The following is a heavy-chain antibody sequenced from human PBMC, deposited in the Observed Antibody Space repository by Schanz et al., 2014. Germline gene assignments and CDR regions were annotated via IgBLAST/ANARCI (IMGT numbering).Heavy chain of an antibody. CDR2: INPNSGGT. CDR1: GYSIGGYS. CDR3: ARDSDVSKYNLFDS. Sequence: QVQLVQSGSEVKTPGDSVKVSCKASGYSIGGYSMHWVRQAPGQGLEWMGRINPNSGGTNYAQKFQGRVTMTRDTSISTVYMELTRLTFDDTAIYYCARDSDVSKYNLFDSWGQGTLVTVSS. V-gene: IGHV1-2*06. J-gene: IGHJ5*01.